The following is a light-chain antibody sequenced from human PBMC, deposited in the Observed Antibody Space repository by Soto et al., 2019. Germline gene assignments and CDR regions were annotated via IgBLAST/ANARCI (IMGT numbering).Light chain of an antibody. Sequence: TQRPKWLSTLSASVGDRVTINCRASQSISSWLAWYQQKPGKAPKLLIYAASSLQSGVPSRFSGSGSGTDFTLTISSLQPEDFAPYYIQQSCIPPQPLGQGTKVDIK. CDR2: AAS. CDR3: QQSCIPPQP. CDR1: QSISSW. J-gene: IGKJ1*01. V-gene: IGKV1-39*01.